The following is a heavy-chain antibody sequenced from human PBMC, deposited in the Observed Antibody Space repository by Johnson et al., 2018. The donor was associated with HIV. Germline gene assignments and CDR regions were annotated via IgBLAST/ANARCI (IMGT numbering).Heavy chain of an antibody. CDR1: GFTFSSYA. CDR3: ARASPNYYDSSGYFPLDAFDI. J-gene: IGHJ3*02. CDR2: ISYDGSNK. D-gene: IGHD3-22*01. V-gene: IGHV3-30*04. Sequence: VQLVESGGGVVQTGRSLRLSCAASGFTFSSYAMHWVRQAPGKGLEWVAVISYDGSNKNYADSVKGRFTISRANTKNTLSLQMNSLRAEDTAVYDCARASPNYYDSSGYFPLDAFDIWGQGTMVTVSS.